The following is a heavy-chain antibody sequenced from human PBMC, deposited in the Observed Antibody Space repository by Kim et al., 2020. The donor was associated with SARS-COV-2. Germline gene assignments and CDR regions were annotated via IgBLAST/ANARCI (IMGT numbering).Heavy chain of an antibody. V-gene: IGHV3-30-3*01. J-gene: IGHJ4*02. CDR3: AREGSSGWYPH. Sequence: GGSLRLSCAASGFTFSSYPMHWVRQAPGKGLEWVAIISYDGSNKHYADFVKGRFTISRDNSKNTLFLQMNSLTPEDTAVYYCAREGSSGWYPHWGQGSLVTLSS. D-gene: IGHD6-19*01. CDR2: ISYDGSNK. CDR1: GFTFSSYP.